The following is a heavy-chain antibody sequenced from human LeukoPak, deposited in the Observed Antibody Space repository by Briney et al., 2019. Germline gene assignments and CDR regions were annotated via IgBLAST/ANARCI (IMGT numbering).Heavy chain of an antibody. CDR1: GFTFSSYA. D-gene: IGHD6-13*01. V-gene: IGHV3-30*01. CDR3: ANARGIAAVALDY. J-gene: IGHJ4*02. CDR2: ISYDGSNK. Sequence: GGSLRLSCAASGFTFSSYAMHWVRQAPGKGLEWVAVISYDGSNKYYADSVKGRFTISRDNSKSTLYLQMNSLRAEDTAVYYCANARGIAAVALDYWGQGTLVTVSS.